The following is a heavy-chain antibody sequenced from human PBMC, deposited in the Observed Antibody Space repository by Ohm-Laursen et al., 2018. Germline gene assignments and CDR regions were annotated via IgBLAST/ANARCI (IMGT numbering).Heavy chain of an antibody. CDR3: ARDGGSYQDDVFDI. Sequence: SLRLSCAASGFTFDDYAMHWVRQAPGKGLEWVSGISGKTGNIGYADSVKGRFTISRDNAKNSLYLQMNSLRAEDTAVYYCARDGGSYQDDVFDIWGQGTMVTVSS. V-gene: IGHV3-9*01. CDR2: ISGKTGNI. D-gene: IGHD3-16*01. CDR1: GFTFDDYA. J-gene: IGHJ3*02.